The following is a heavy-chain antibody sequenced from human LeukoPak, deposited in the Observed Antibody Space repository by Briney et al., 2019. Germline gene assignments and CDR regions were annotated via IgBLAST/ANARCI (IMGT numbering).Heavy chain of an antibody. D-gene: IGHD3-10*01. CDR1: GFIFRNFA. V-gene: IGHV3-33*01. Sequence: GGSLRLTCAASGFIFRNFAMQWVRQAPGKGLEWVGVMWTDRSDKYYADSVKGRFTISRDNSRNVLYLQMNSLRAEDTAVYYCARGPYYNPSDAFDLWGRGTAVTVSS. CDR3: ARGPYYNPSDAFDL. CDR2: MWTDRSDK. J-gene: IGHJ3*01.